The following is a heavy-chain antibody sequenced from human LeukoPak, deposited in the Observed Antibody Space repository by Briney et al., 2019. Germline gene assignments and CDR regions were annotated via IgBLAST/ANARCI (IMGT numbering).Heavy chain of an antibody. V-gene: IGHV3-30*02. Sequence: GGSLRLSCAASRFIFSTYGMHWVRQAPGKGLEWVAFIRPDGSNEYYAASVRGRFAISRDNSQNTLHLQMNSLRLEDTAVYYCARLGIITAAGSNDYWGQGTLVTVSS. CDR2: IRPDGSNE. CDR3: ARLGIITAAGSNDY. J-gene: IGHJ4*02. CDR1: RFIFSTYG. D-gene: IGHD6-13*01.